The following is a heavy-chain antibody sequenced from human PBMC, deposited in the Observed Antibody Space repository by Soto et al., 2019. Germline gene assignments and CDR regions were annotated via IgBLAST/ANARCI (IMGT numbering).Heavy chain of an antibody. Sequence: SVKVSCKASGGTYSSYAISWVRQAPGQGLEWMGGIIPIFGTANYAQKFQGRVTITADESTSTAYMELSSLRSEDTAVYYCARLFDGSGSDRGMDVWGQGTTVTVSS. J-gene: IGHJ6*02. V-gene: IGHV1-69*13. CDR1: GGTYSSYA. CDR3: ARLFDGSGSDRGMDV. D-gene: IGHD3-10*01. CDR2: IIPIFGTA.